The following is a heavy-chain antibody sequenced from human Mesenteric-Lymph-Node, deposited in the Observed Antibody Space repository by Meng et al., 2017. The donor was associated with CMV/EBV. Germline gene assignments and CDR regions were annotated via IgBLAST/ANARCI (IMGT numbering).Heavy chain of an antibody. Sequence: GKGKEWKGEIKKRGGKKKKKKIKRRVKKSIDKSKNQFSLKLSSVTAAETAVYYCARSSDTAMVISDYYWGQGTLVTVSS. CDR3: ARSSDTAMVISDYY. J-gene: IGHJ4*02. V-gene: IGHV4-34*01. CDR2: IKKRGGK. D-gene: IGHD5-18*01.